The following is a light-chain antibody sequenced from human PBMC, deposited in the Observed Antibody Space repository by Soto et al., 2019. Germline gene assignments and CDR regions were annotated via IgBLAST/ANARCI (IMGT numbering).Light chain of an antibody. CDR2: DVS. CDR3: SSYTSSSTRVV. J-gene: IGLJ2*01. CDR1: SSDVGGYNY. Sequence: QSALTQPASVSGSPGQSITISCTGTSSDVGGYNYVSWYQQHPGKAPKVMIFDVSRWPSGVSNRFSGSKSGNTASLTISGLQVEDEADYYCSSYTSSSTRVVFGGGTKVTVL. V-gene: IGLV2-14*03.